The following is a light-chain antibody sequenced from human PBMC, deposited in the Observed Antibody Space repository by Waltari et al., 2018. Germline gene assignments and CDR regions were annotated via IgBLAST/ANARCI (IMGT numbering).Light chain of an antibody. CDR2: KAS. CDR1: QSINMW. J-gene: IGKJ2*01. CDR3: QQYDHYPET. V-gene: IGKV1-5*03. Sequence: DTRLTQSPSTLSASVGDRVTMTCRASQSINMWLAWYQQKPGRAPTLLIYKASILQSGVPSRFSGSGSGTEFTLTIAGLRPDDIGTYYCQQYDHYPETFGQGT.